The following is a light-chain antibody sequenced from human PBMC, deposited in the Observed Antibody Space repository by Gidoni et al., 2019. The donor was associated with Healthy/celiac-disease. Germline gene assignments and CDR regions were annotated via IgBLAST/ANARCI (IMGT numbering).Light chain of an antibody. CDR1: SSDVGGYNY. CDR3: SSYTSSSTLEWV. J-gene: IGLJ3*02. CDR2: DVS. Sequence: QSALTQPAFVSGSPGQSITISCTGTSSDVGGYNYVSWYQQHPGKAPKLMIYDVSNRPSGVSNRFSGSKSGNTASLTISGLQAEDEADYYCSSYTSSSTLEWVFGGGTKLTVL. V-gene: IGLV2-14*01.